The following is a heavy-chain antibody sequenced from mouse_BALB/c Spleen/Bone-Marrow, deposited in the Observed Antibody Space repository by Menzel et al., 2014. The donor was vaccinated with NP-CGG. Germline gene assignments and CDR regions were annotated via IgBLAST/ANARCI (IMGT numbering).Heavy chain of an antibody. V-gene: IGHV7-3*02. CDR2: IRNKAYGYTT. Sequence: EVQRVESGGGLVQPGGSLRLSCTTSGFTFTDYDMSWVRQPPGKALEWMAFIRNKAYGYTTEYSASVRGRFTISRDNAQSIPYLQMTALRAEDSATYYCARFPMDYWGQGTSVTVS. CDR3: ARFPMDY. J-gene: IGHJ4*01. CDR1: GFTFTDYD.